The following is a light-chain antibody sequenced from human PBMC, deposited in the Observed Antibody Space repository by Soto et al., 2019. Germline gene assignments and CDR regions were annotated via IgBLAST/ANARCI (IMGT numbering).Light chain of an antibody. V-gene: IGLV2-14*01. CDR1: SSDVGGYNY. J-gene: IGLJ1*01. CDR2: QVT. Sequence: QSALTQPASASGSPGQSITISCTGSSSDVGGYNYVSWYQQHPGKVPKLMIFQVTHRPSGVSDRFSGSKSGNTASLTISGLQAEDEADYYCSSYTGRTSYVFGTGTKLTVL. CDR3: SSYTGRTSYV.